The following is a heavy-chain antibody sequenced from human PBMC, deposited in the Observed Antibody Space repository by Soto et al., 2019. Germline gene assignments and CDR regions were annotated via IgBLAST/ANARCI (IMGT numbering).Heavy chain of an antibody. Sequence: GGSLRLSCAASGFTFSSYSMNWVRQAPGKGLEWVSYISSSSSTIYYADSVKGRFTISRDNAKNSLYLQMNSLRDEDTAVYYCARVVANSNSGYYYYGMDVWGQGTTVTVSS. CDR2: ISSSSSTI. CDR1: GFTFSSYS. D-gene: IGHD5-12*01. J-gene: IGHJ6*02. CDR3: ARVVANSNSGYYYYGMDV. V-gene: IGHV3-48*02.